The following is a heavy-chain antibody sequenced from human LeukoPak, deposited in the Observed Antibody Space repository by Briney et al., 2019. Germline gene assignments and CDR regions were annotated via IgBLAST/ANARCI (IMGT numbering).Heavy chain of an antibody. CDR1: GYTFTGYY. V-gene: IGHV1-2*02. D-gene: IGHD2-2*01. CDR3: ARGTFEAIVVPSVTTYYYYYYMDV. CDR2: INPNSGGT. J-gene: IGHJ6*03. Sequence: ASVKVSCKASGYTFTGYYMHWVRQAPGQGLEWMGWINPNSGGTNYAQKFQGRVTMTRDTSISTAYMELSSLRSEDTAVYYCARGTFEAIVVPSVTTYYYYYYMDVWGKGTTVTVSS.